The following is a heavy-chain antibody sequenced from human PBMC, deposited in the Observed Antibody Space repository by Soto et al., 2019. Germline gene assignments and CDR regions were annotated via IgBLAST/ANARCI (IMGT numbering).Heavy chain of an antibody. CDR1: GASFTNYA. V-gene: IGHV4-34*01. CDR2: IQRSGGA. CDR3: ARGAPGL. J-gene: IGHJ4*02. Sequence: PSETLSLTCTVYGASFTNYAWTWIRQFPGQGLEWIGEIQRSGGANYNPSLKSRVSISMEPSKNQFSLEMSSVTAADTAVYYCARGAPGLWGQGTLVTVSS.